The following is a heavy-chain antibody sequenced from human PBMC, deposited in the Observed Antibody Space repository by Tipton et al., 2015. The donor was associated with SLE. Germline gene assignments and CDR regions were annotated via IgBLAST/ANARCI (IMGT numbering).Heavy chain of an antibody. J-gene: IGHJ3*02. D-gene: IGHD3-10*01. CDR2: ISYDGSNK. CDR3: AKDINLWVGFGEPPDAFDI. CDR1: GFTFSSYG. Sequence: SLRLSCAASGFTFSSYGMHWVRQAPGKGLEWVAVISYDGSNKYYADSVKGRFTISRDNSKNTLYLQMNSLRAEDTAVYYCAKDINLWVGFGEPPDAFDIWGQGTMVTVSS. V-gene: IGHV3-30*18.